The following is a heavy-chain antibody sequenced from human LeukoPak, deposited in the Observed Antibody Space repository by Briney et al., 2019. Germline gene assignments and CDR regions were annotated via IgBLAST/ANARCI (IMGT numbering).Heavy chain of an antibody. CDR1: RFTFSTSW. Sequence: GGSLRLSCVASRFTFSTSWMTWVRQAPGRGLEFVAGIKYDGTMESYVDSVNGRFTISRDNAKNSLYLQMNSLRVDDTAVYYCARDLNWPGPWGQGTLVTVSS. CDR3: ARDLNWPGP. J-gene: IGHJ5*02. D-gene: IGHD5-24*01. CDR2: IKYDGTME. V-gene: IGHV3-7*03.